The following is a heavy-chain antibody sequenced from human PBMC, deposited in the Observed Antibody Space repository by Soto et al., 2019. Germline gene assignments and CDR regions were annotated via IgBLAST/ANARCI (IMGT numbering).Heavy chain of an antibody. CDR1: GFRFNDYY. CDR3: ATSSGALAASFPYYFDY. D-gene: IGHD6-25*01. V-gene: IGHV3-11*01. Sequence: GGSLRLSCAAAGFRFNDYYMTWIRQAPGKGLEWVSYISSGSSTTYYAHSVKGRFTISRDNAKNSLYLQMNSLRAEDTAVYYCATSSGALAASFPYYFDYWGQGTLVTVSS. CDR2: ISSGSSTT. J-gene: IGHJ4*02.